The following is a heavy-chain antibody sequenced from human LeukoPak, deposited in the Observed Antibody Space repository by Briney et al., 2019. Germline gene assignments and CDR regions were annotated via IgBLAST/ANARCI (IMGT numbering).Heavy chain of an antibody. Sequence: WETLSLTCTVSGGSISSSYWNWIPQPPGKGLEWIGYIYYSGSTNYNPSLKSRVTISVDTSTKQFPLKLSSVTTADTAVYYFAGDYYSSSGDYSPVAFDIWGQGTMVTVST. CDR1: GGSISSSY. J-gene: IGHJ3*02. CDR2: IYYSGST. CDR3: AGDYYSSSGDYSPVAFDI. D-gene: IGHD3-22*01. V-gene: IGHV4-59*01.